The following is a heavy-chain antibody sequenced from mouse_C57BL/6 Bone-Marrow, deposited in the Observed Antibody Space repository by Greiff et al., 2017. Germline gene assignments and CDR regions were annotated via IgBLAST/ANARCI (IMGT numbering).Heavy chain of an antibody. V-gene: IGHV14-4*01. CDR1: GFNIKDDY. J-gene: IGHJ1*03. Sequence: EVQLQQSGAELVRPGASVKLSCTASGFNIKDDYMHWVKQRPEQGLEWIGWIDPENGDTEYASKFQGKATITADTSSNTAYLQLSSLTSEDTAVYYCTSFITTAELNFDYWGTGTTVTVSS. D-gene: IGHD1-1*01. CDR3: TSFITTAELNFDY. CDR2: IDPENGDT.